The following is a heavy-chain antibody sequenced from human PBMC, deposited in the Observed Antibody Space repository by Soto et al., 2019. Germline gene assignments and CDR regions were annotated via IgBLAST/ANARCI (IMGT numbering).Heavy chain of an antibody. CDR3: ARSNTIPPTMSWYFDL. CDR1: GGTFSSYT. Sequence: QVQLVQSGAEVKKPGSSVKVCCKASGGTFSSYTISWVRQAPGQGLEWMGRIIPILGIANYAQKFQGRVTITADQSTSTASMELSSLRSEDTAVYYCARSNTIPPTMSWYFDLWGRGTLVTVSS. V-gene: IGHV1-69*02. D-gene: IGHD3-10*01. CDR2: IIPILGIA. J-gene: IGHJ2*01.